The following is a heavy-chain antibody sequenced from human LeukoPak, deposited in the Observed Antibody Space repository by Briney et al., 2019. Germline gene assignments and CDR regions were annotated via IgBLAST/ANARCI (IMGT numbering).Heavy chain of an antibody. J-gene: IGHJ4*02. V-gene: IGHV4-39*02. D-gene: IGHD5-12*01. Sequence: PSETLSLTCTVSGESISSDAYYWGWIRQPPGKGLEWLGSVSYSGSTYYSPSLKSRVTLSVDTSRNRFSLNLNSVTAADTAVYYCARGGYSFDYWGQGTLVTVSS. CDR1: GESISSDAYY. CDR2: VSYSGST. CDR3: ARGGYSFDY.